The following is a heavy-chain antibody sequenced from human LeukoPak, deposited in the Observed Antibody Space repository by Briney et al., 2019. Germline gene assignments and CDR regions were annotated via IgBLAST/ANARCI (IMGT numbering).Heavy chain of an antibody. CDR1: GFIFSSYW. D-gene: IGHD3-22*01. CDR3: ARGGYYYDSSGYYDY. Sequence: PGGSLRLSCAASGFIFSSYWMSWVRQAPGKGLEWVANIKQDGSEKYYVDSVKGRFTISRDNAKNSLYLQMNSLRAEGTAVYYCARGGYYYDSSGYYDYWGQGTLVTVSS. J-gene: IGHJ4*02. V-gene: IGHV3-7*01. CDR2: IKQDGSEK.